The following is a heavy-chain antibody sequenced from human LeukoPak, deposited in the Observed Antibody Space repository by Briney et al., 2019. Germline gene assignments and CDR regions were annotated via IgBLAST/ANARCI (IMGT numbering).Heavy chain of an antibody. V-gene: IGHV1-69*04. CDR2: IIPIVGIA. D-gene: IGHD5-18*01. J-gene: IGHJ4*02. CDR1: GGTFSSYA. CDR3: ARAGGWDTAMVALDY. Sequence: ASVKVSCKAAGGTFSSYAISWVRQAPGQGLEWMGRIIPIVGIANYAQKFQGRVTIIADKFTSTAYMELSSLRSEDTAVYYCARAGGWDTAMVALDYWGQGTLVTVSS.